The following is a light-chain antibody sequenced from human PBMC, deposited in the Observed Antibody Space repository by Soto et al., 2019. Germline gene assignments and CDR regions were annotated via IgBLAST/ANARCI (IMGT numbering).Light chain of an antibody. CDR2: RNN. CDR1: TSNIGSNY. CDR3: ATWDDRLSGVV. J-gene: IGLJ2*01. Sequence: QSVLTQPPSASGTPGQWLTISCSGSTSNIGSNYVYWYQQLPRTAPRLLIYRNNKRPSGVPDRFSASKSGTSASLAISGLRSEDEADYYCATWDDRLSGVVFGGGTKLTVL. V-gene: IGLV1-47*01.